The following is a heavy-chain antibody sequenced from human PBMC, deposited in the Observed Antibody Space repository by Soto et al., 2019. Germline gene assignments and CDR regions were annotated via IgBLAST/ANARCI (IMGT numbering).Heavy chain of an antibody. CDR1: GFILSDCA. V-gene: IGHV3-48*04. D-gene: IGHD1-7*01. CDR2: ISSSSSVI. J-gene: IGHJ6*03. CDR3: ARDPLELSYYYYYYMDV. Sequence: GGSLRLSCATSGFILSDCAMNWVRQAPGKGLEWVSYISSSSSVIDYADSVKGRFTVSRDNARNSLYLQMNSLRSEDTAVYYCARDPLELSYYYYYYMDVWGKGTTVTVSS.